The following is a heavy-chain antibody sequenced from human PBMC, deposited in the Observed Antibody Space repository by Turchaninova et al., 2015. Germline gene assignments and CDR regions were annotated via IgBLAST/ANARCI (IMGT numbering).Heavy chain of an antibody. V-gene: IGHV3-72*01. CDR2: IRNKANGYTT. D-gene: IGHD7-27*01. Sequence: QLVESGXGXVQXXGSLGXSCAXXGFTFSTNWMNWVRQDPGKGMEWVGLIRNKANGYTTEYAASGKGRFIISRDDLKKSLYLQMNGLNNEDTAVYYCTRVYQASWGSNACDFWGQGTMVTVSS. CDR1: GFTFSTNW. CDR3: TRVYQASWGSNACDF. J-gene: IGHJ3*01.